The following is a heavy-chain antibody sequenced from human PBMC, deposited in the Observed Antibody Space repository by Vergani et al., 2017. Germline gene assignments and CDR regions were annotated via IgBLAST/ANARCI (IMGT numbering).Heavy chain of an antibody. CDR3: ARGTGYCSSTSCYTVVTYYYYYMDV. CDR1: GGSFSGYY. J-gene: IGHJ6*03. CDR2: INHSGST. Sequence: QVQLQQWGAGLLKPSETLSLTCAVYGGSFSGYYWSWIRQPPGKGLEWIGEINHSGSTNYNPSLKSRVTISVDTSKNQFSLKLSSVTAADTAVYYCARGTGYCSSTSCYTVVTYYYYYMDVWGKGTTVTVSS. D-gene: IGHD2-2*02. V-gene: IGHV4-34*01.